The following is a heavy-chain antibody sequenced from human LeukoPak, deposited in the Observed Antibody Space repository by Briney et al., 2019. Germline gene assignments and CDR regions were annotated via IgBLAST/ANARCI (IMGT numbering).Heavy chain of an antibody. Sequence: GGSLRLPCVAIGLTFSSYGMHWFRQAPGKGLEWVAVISYDGSNEYYADSVKGRFTISRDNPENTLYLQMNSLRTEDTAVYYCAKGYYGDYGDYWGQGTLVTVSS. J-gene: IGHJ4*01. CDR2: ISYDGSNE. D-gene: IGHD4-17*01. CDR3: AKGYYGDYGDY. V-gene: IGHV3-30*18. CDR1: GLTFSSYG.